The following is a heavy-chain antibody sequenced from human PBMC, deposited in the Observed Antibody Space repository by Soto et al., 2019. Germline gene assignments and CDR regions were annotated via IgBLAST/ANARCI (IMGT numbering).Heavy chain of an antibody. CDR2: ISAYNGNT. D-gene: IGHD6-19*01. J-gene: IGHJ4*02. CDR1: GYAFTSYG. CDR3: AREQWLVRYYFDY. Sequence: ASVKVSCKSSGYAFTSYGISWVRQAPGQGLEWMGWISAYNGNTNYAQKLQGRVTMTTDTSTSTAYMELRSLRSDDTAVYYCAREQWLVRYYFDYWGQGPLVPVSS. V-gene: IGHV1-18*04.